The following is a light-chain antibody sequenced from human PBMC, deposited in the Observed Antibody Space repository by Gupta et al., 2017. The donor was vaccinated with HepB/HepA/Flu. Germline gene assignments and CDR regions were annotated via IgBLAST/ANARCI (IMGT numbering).Light chain of an antibody. V-gene: IGKV1-12*01. CDR3: QQASSSPYT. CDR2: AAS. Sequence: DIQMTQSPSSVSASVGDRVTITCRASQGIGRWLAWYQQKPGKAPNLLIYAASTLRTGVPSRFSGSGSGTNFTLTISSRQPEDFATYFCQQASSSPYTFGQGTKLETK. CDR1: QGIGRW. J-gene: IGKJ2*01.